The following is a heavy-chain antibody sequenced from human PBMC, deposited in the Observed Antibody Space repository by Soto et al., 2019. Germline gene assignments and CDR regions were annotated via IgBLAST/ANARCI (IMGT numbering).Heavy chain of an antibody. CDR3: DGGTYSSSWID. CDR1: GASVSSGSYY. Sequence: PSETLSLTCTVSGASVSSGSYYWSWIRQPPGKGLEWIGYIHYTGSTTYNPSLKSRVTVSVDTSKNQFSLKLTSVTAADTAVYYCDGGTYSSSWIDWGQGTLVTVSS. V-gene: IGHV4-61*01. J-gene: IGHJ4*02. CDR2: IHYTGST. D-gene: IGHD6-13*01.